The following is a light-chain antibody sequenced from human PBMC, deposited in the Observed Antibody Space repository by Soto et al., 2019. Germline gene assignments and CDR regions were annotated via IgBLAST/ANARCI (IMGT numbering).Light chain of an antibody. J-gene: IGKJ1*01. Sequence: EIVMTQSPATLSVSPGERATLSCRASQSVSSNLAWYQQKPGQAPRLLIYGASTRATGIPARFSGSGSGTEFTLTISSLQSEDFAVYYCQQYNNWTPTWTFGQGTRWISN. CDR1: QSVSSN. CDR2: GAS. V-gene: IGKV3-15*01. CDR3: QQYNNWTPTWT.